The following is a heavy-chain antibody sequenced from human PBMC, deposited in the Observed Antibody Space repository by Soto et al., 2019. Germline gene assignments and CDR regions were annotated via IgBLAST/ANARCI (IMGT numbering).Heavy chain of an antibody. Sequence: QVQLVQSGAELKNPGASVKVSCKASGYTFSNYDMNWVRQATGQGPEWIGWVNPNNGDTGYAQKFQGRVTLTTDISTTTAYMELTSLRSEDTAIYYCVKVSRKGSAIDFDYWGQGTLITVSS. V-gene: IGHV1-8*01. CDR3: VKVSRKGSAIDFDY. CDR2: VNPNNGDT. CDR1: GYTFSNYD. J-gene: IGHJ4*02. D-gene: IGHD3-10*01.